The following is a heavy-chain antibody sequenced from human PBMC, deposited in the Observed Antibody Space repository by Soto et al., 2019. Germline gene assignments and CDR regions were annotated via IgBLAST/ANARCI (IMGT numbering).Heavy chain of an antibody. CDR2: IKQDGSEK. CDR3: ARDLTERITIFGVVTLDAFDI. J-gene: IGHJ3*02. Sequence: GGSLRLSCAASGFTFSSYWMSWVRQAPGKGLEWVANIKQDGSEKYYVDSVKGRFTISRDNAKNSLYLQMNSLRAEDTAVYYFARDLTERITIFGVVTLDAFDIWGQGTMVTVSS. CDR1: GFTFSSYW. V-gene: IGHV3-7*01. D-gene: IGHD3-3*01.